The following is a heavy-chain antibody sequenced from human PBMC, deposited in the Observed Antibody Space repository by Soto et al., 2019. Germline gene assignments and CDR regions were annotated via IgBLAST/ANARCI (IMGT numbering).Heavy chain of an antibody. CDR1: GGTFSSYA. Sequence: QVQLVQSGAEVKKPGSSVKVSCKASGGTFSSYAISWVRQAPGQGLEWMGGIIPIFGTANYAQKFQGRVTITADESQSTAYMELSSLRSEDTAVYYCAREPYCSSNSCYNPPAEGPPGGPTRWYYYYGMDVWGQGTTVTVSS. V-gene: IGHV1-69*01. J-gene: IGHJ6*02. CDR2: IIPIFGTA. D-gene: IGHD2-2*01. CDR3: AREPYCSSNSCYNPPAEGPPGGPTRWYYYYGMDV.